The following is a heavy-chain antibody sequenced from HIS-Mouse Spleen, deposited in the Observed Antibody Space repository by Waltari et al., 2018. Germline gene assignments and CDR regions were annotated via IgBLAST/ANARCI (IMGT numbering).Heavy chain of an antibody. D-gene: IGHD6-19*01. CDR3: ARIAEGYSSGWYAFDY. CDR2: IDWDDDK. V-gene: IGHV2-70*15. Sequence: QVTLRESGPALVKPTQTLTLTCTFSGFSLSTSGMFVSWIRQPSGKAPEWLARIDWDDDKYYSTSLKTRLTISKDTSKNQVVLTMTNMDPVDTATYYCARIAEGYSSGWYAFDYWGQGTLVTVSS. J-gene: IGHJ4*02. CDR1: GFSLSTSGMF.